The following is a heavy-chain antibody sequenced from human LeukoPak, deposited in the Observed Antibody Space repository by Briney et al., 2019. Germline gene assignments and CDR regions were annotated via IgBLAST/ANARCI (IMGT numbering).Heavy chain of an antibody. V-gene: IGHV3-66*01. CDR2: IYSGGST. CDR1: GFTVSNNY. Sequence: GGSLRLSCAASGFTVSNNYMNWVRHAPGRGLEWVSVIYSGGSTSYADSVKGRFSISTDNSKNTVSLQMNTLRAEDTAVYYCARGNSYDSSGYPEYFQNWGQGTLVTVSS. CDR3: ARGNSYDSSGYPEYFQN. J-gene: IGHJ1*01. D-gene: IGHD3-22*01.